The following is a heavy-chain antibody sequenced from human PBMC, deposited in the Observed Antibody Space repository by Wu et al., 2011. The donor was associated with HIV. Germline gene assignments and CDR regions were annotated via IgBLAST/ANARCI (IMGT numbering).Heavy chain of an antibody. J-gene: IGHJ4*02. CDR3: ARGSVNWALFDY. CDR2: IIPIFGTA. V-gene: IGHV1-69*12. CDR1: GGTFSSYA. D-gene: IGHD7-27*01. Sequence: QVQLVQSGAEVKKPGSSVKVSCKASGGTFSSYAISWVRQAPGQGLEWVGGIIPIFGTANYAQKFQGRVTITADESTSTVYVELRGLRSEDTAVYYCARGSVNWALFDYWGQGTLVTVSS.